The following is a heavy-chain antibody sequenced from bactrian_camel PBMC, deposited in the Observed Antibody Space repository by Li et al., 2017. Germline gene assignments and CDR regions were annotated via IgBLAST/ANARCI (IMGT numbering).Heavy chain of an antibody. V-gene: IGHV3S40*01. D-gene: IGHD7*01. J-gene: IGHJ4*01. CDR1: GFDFSNSH. Sequence: VQLVESGGDLAQPGGSLRISCAGSGFDFSNSHMTWVRQAPGKGLEWVSHVKGDGDGIKYADSVKGRFTISRDNAKSTVYLQMNTLKSEDTARYYCATGGTWTYDAFKYNYWGQGIQVTVS. CDR3: ATGGTWTYDAFKYNY. CDR2: VKGDGDGI.